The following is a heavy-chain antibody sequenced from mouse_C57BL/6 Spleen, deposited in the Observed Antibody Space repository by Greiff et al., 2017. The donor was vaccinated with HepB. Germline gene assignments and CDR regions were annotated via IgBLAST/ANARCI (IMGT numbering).Heavy chain of an antibody. CDR2: IDPETGGT. CDR3: TRGPEPPYYYAMDY. CDR1: GYTFTDYE. V-gene: IGHV1-15*01. Sequence: QVQLQQSGAELVRPGASVTLSCKASGYTFTDYEMHWVKQTPVHGLEWIGAIDPETGGTAYNQKFKGKAILTADKSSSTAYMELRSLTSEDSAVYYCTRGPEPPYYYAMDYWGQGTSVTVSS. J-gene: IGHJ4*01.